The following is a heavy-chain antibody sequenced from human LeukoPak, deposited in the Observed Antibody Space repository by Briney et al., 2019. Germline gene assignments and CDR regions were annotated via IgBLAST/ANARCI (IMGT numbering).Heavy chain of an antibody. J-gene: IGHJ4*02. CDR2: VYSSGST. Sequence: SETLSLTCTVSGGSHSSYYWSSIRQPPGRGLEWIGYVYSSGSTNYNPSLKSRVTISVDTSKNQFSLKLSSVTAADTAVYYCARVLYCGGDCPLFDSWGQGTLVTVSS. V-gene: IGHV4-59*01. D-gene: IGHD2-21*02. CDR1: GGSHSSYY. CDR3: ARVLYCGGDCPLFDS.